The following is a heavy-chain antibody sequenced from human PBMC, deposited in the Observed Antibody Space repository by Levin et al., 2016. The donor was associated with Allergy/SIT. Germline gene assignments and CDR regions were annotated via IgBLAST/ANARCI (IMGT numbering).Heavy chain of an antibody. CDR3: ARQGTTVVTLDY. CDR2: IIPILGIA. V-gene: IGHV1-69*02. D-gene: IGHD4-23*01. J-gene: IGHJ4*02. Sequence: WVRQAPGQGLEWMGRIIPILGIANYAQKFQGRVTITADKSTSTAYMELSSLRSEDTAVYYCARQGTTVVTLDYWGQGTLVTVSS.